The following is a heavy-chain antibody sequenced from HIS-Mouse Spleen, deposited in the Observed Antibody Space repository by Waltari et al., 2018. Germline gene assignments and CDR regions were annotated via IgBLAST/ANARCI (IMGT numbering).Heavy chain of an antibody. J-gene: IGHJ4*02. CDR1: GGSFSGYY. CDR3: ASPKWELLRGY. V-gene: IGHV4-34*01. CDR2: INHSGST. Sequence: QVQLQQWGAGLLKPSETLSLTCAVYGGSFSGYYWSWIRQPPGKGREWIGEINHSGSTNYNPSLKNRVTISVDTSKNQFSLKLSSVTAADTAVYYCASPKWELLRGYWGQGTLVTVSS. D-gene: IGHD1-26*01.